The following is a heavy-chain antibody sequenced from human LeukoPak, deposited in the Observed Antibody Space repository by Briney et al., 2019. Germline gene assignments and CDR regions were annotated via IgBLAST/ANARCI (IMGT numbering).Heavy chain of an antibody. CDR2: IYYSGST. CDR1: GGSISSYY. CDR3: ARDTSGYRRGSFDY. Sequence: PSETLSLTCTVSGGSISSYYWSWIRQPPGKGLEWIGYIYYSGSTSYNPSLKSRVTISVDTSNNQFSLKLSSATAADTAVYYCARDTSGYRRGSFDYWGQGTLVTVSS. J-gene: IGHJ4*02. V-gene: IGHV4-59*01. D-gene: IGHD3-22*01.